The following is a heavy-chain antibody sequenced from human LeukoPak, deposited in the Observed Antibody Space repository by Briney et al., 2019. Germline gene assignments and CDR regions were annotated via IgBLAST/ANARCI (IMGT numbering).Heavy chain of an antibody. CDR1: GFTFSSYG. Sequence: GGSLRLSCAASGFTFSSYGMHWVRQAPGKGLEWVAFIRDDGSNKYYADSVKGRFTISRDNSKNTLYLQMNSLRAEDTAVYYCAKDPSFRPGYFDYWGQGTLVTVSS. CDR3: AKDPSFRPGYFDY. V-gene: IGHV3-30*02. CDR2: IRDDGSNK. J-gene: IGHJ4*02.